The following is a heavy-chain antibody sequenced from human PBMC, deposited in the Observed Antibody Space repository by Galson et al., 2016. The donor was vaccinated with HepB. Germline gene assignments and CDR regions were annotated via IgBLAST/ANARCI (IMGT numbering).Heavy chain of an antibody. Sequence: PALVKPTQTLTLTCSFSGFSLSRSGVGVGWIRQPPGKALEWLAMVYWNDDKRYSPSLKSKVTITKDTSKNQVFLVMTDVDPVDTGTFYCVLSRGGGSHAFDIWGQGTVVTVSS. D-gene: IGHD3-10*01. J-gene: IGHJ3*02. CDR2: VYWNDDK. V-gene: IGHV2-5*04. CDR3: VLSRGGGSHAFDI. CDR1: GFSLSRSGVG.